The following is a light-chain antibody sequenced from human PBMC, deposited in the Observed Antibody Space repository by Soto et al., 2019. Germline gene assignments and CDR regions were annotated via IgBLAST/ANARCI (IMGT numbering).Light chain of an antibody. CDR3: QQYHNRPPFT. V-gene: IGKV3-15*01. Sequence: EIVMTQSPATLSVSPGERVTLSCRASQSVSSNLAWYQQKPGQAPMLLIYVASTRTTGSPARFRGSGSGTEFTLTISSLQSEDFAVYYCQQYHNRPPFTFGQGTKLEIK. CDR1: QSVSSN. J-gene: IGKJ2*01. CDR2: VAS.